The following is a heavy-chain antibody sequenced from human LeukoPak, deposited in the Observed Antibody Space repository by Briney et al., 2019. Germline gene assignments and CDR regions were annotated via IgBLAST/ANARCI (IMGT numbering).Heavy chain of an antibody. J-gene: IGHJ4*02. V-gene: IGHV4-59*08. D-gene: IGHD3-22*01. CDR1: GGSISSYY. CDR3: ARQISFDLGYYDSSGYYYFDY. Sequence: SSETLSLTCTVSGGSISSYYWSWIRQPPGKGLEWIGYIHYSGSTNCNPYLKSRVTISVDTSKTQFSLKLSSVPAADTAVYYCARQISFDLGYYDSSGYYYFDYWGQGTVVTVSS. CDR2: IHYSGST.